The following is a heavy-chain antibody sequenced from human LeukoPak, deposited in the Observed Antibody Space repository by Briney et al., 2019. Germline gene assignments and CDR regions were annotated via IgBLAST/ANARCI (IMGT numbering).Heavy chain of an antibody. CDR2: ISTDGGGT. CDR1: RFTLSNCA. J-gene: IGHJ4*02. D-gene: IGHD3-22*01. Sequence: HPGGSLRLSCSASRFTLSNCAMHWVRQAPGKGLEYVSAISTDGGGTYYADSVKGRFTISRDNSKDTLFLQMSSLRPEDTAVYYCVKRVAGSRGYDYWGQGTLVTVSS. V-gene: IGHV3-64D*06. CDR3: VKRVAGSRGYDY.